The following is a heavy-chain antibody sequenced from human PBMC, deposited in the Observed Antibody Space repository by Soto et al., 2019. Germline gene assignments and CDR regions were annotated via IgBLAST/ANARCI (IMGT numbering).Heavy chain of an antibody. CDR3: ASPLWRDDYNWGYFDL. CDR2: ISYDGSNK. V-gene: IGHV3-30-3*01. J-gene: IGHJ2*01. D-gene: IGHD4-4*01. CDR1: GFTFSSYA. Sequence: QVQLVESGGGVVQPGRSLRLSCAASGFTFSSYARHWVRQAPGKGLEWVAVISYDGSNKYYADSVKGRFTISRDNSKNTLYLEMNSLRAEDTAVYYCASPLWRDDYNWGYFDLWRSGTLVTLAS.